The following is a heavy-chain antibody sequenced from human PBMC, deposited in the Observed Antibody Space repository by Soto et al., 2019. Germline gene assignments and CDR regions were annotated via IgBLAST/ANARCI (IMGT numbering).Heavy chain of an antibody. Sequence: QVQLVQSGAEVKKPGASVKVSRKASGYTFTRYAMHWVRQAPGQGLEWMGWINTGNGNTHYSQKFQGRVTFTRDASATTAYMELSSLTSEDTAVYYCARNVDYFDPWGQGTLVTVSS. CDR1: GYTFTRYA. V-gene: IGHV1-3*04. J-gene: IGHJ5*02. CDR3: ARNVDYFDP. D-gene: IGHD4-17*01. CDR2: INTGNGNT.